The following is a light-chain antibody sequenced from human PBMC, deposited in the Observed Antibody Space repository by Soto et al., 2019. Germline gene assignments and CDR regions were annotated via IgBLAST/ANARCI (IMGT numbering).Light chain of an antibody. J-gene: IGKJ1*01. CDR1: QMVCSNY. CDR3: QQYYSTPWT. CDR2: DAS. Sequence: EIFVTHSPGALSLSPGERATLSCRAVQMVCSNYVAWYQHGPVHAPVLLIQDASRRATGIPDRFSGSGSGTDFTLTISSLQAEDVAVYYCQQYYSTPWTFGQGTKV. V-gene: IGKV3-20*01.